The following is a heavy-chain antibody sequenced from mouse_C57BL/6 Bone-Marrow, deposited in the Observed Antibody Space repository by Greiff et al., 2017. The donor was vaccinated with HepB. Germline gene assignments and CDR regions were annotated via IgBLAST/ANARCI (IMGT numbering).Heavy chain of an antibody. J-gene: IGHJ3*01. CDR2: ISDGGSYT. CDR3: ARVDYERFAY. Sequence: VQLKESGGGLVKPGGSLKLSCAASGFTFSSYAMSWVRQTPEKRLEWVATISDGGSYTYYPDNVKGRFTISRDNAKNNLYLQMSHLKSEDTAMYYCARVDYERFAYWGQGTLVTVSA. V-gene: IGHV5-4*01. CDR1: GFTFSSYA. D-gene: IGHD2-4*01.